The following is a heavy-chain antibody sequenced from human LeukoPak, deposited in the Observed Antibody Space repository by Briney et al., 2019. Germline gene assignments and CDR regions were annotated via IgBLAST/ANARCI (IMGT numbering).Heavy chain of an antibody. CDR3: ARLVAARSYDY. J-gene: IGHJ4*02. Sequence: GESLKISCEGSGYSFTTYWIGWGCQMPGKGLECMGIIYPGDSDTRYSPSFQGQVTISADKSISTAYLQWSSLEASDTAMYYCARLVAARSYDYWGQGTLVTVSS. CDR2: IYPGDSDT. D-gene: IGHD2-21*02. V-gene: IGHV5-51*01. CDR1: GYSFTTYW.